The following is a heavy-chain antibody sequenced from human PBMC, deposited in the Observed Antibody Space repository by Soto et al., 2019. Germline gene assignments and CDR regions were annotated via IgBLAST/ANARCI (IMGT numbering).Heavy chain of an antibody. Sequence: SETLSLTCAVYGGSFSGYYWSWIRQPPGKGLEWIGEINHSGSTNYNPSLKSRVTISVDTSKNQFSLKLSSVTAADTAVYYCARGPDIVVVVAATPVAFDIWGQGTMVTVSS. CDR3: ARGPDIVVVVAATPVAFDI. CDR1: GGSFSGYY. V-gene: IGHV4-34*01. CDR2: INHSGST. D-gene: IGHD2-15*01. J-gene: IGHJ3*02.